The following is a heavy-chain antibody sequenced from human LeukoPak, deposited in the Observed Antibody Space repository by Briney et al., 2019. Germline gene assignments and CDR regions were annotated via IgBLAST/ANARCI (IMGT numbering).Heavy chain of an antibody. D-gene: IGHD5-12*01. V-gene: IGHV5-51*01. CDR3: ARRGYSGYDHYYYYGMDV. CDR1: GYSFTSYW. CDR2: IYPGDSDT. Sequence: GESLKISCKGSGYSFTSYWIGWVRQMPGKGLEWMGIIYPGDSDTRYSPSFQGQVTISADKSISTAYLQWSSLKTSDTAMYYCARRGYSGYDHYYYYGMDVWGQGTTVTVSS. J-gene: IGHJ6*02.